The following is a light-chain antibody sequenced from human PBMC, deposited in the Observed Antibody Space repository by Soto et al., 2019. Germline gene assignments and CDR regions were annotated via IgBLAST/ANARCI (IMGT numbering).Light chain of an antibody. CDR2: KAS. CDR1: QNIDAW. CDR3: QQYNSYPVT. Sequence: IQMTQSPSTLSASVGDRVTITCRASQNIDAWLAWYQQKPGKAPKVLIYKASSLESGVPSRFSGSGSGTEFTLTISSLQPDDSATYYCQQYNSYPVTFGQGTKLEIK. V-gene: IGKV1-5*03. J-gene: IGKJ2*01.